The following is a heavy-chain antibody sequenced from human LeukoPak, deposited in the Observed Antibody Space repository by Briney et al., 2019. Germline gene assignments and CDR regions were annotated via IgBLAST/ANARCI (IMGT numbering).Heavy chain of an antibody. D-gene: IGHD3-10*01. J-gene: IGHJ4*02. CDR1: GYTFTHQW. Sequence: GESLQISFKASGYTFTHQWIGWVRQKSGSGLEWMGIIYPRDSDTRYSPSFQGHVSISADTSINTAYLEWSRLEASDTAIYYCARHSDVIGAIWGQGTLVTVSS. CDR3: ARHSDVIGAI. CDR2: IYPRDSDT. V-gene: IGHV5-51*01.